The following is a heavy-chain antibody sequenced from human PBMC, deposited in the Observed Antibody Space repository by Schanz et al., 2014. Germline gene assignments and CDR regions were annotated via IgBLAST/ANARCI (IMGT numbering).Heavy chain of an antibody. CDR1: GFPFSDYF. D-gene: IGHD1-1*01. J-gene: IGHJ5*02. Sequence: EVQLLESGGGLIQPGGSLRLSCTASGFPFSDYFMAWVRQAPGKGLEWVANIKKDGSEKYYVDSVKGRFTISRDNAKNSLFLQMNSLRPEDTAVYYCARGRVLESWGQGTLVTVSS. CDR2: IKKDGSEK. V-gene: IGHV3-7*01. CDR3: ARGRVLES.